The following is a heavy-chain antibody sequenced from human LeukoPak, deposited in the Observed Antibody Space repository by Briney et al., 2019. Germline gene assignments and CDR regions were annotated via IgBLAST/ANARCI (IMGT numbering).Heavy chain of an antibody. CDR2: INSDGSST. J-gene: IGHJ4*02. D-gene: IGHD5-18*01. V-gene: IGHV3-74*01. Sequence: GGSLRLSCAASGFTFSSYWMHWVRQVPGKGLVWVSRINSDGSSTNYADSVKGRFTISRDNAKNTLYLQMNSLRAEDTAVYYCAGGGYTYGLYWGQGDLVTVSS. CDR1: GFTFSSYW. CDR3: AGGGYTYGLY.